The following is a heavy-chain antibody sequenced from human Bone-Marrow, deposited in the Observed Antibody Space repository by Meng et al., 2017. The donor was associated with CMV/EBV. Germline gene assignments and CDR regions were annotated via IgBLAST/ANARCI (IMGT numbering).Heavy chain of an antibody. Sequence: SVYTFTDYYMHWVQQAPGKGLEWMGLVDPEDGETIYAEKFQGRVTITADTSTDTAYMELSSLRSEDTAVYYCATARPPTYSSSWFDPWGQGTLVTVSS. CDR2: VDPEDGET. CDR3: ATARPPTYSSSWFDP. J-gene: IGHJ5*02. CDR1: VYTFTDYY. D-gene: IGHD6-6*01. V-gene: IGHV1-69-2*01.